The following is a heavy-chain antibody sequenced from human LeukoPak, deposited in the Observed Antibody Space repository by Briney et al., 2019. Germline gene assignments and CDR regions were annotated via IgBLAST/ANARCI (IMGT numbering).Heavy chain of an antibody. J-gene: IGHJ4*02. Sequence: GGSLRLSCAASGLAFSAYKMHWVRQAPRKGLVWVSAISGSGGSTYYADSVKGRFTISRDNSKNTLYLQMNSLRAEDTAVYYCATQVVVAADDQSRDYWGQGTLVTVSS. D-gene: IGHD2-15*01. CDR1: GLAFSAYK. CDR3: ATQVVVAADDQSRDY. CDR2: ISGSGGST. V-gene: IGHV3-23*01.